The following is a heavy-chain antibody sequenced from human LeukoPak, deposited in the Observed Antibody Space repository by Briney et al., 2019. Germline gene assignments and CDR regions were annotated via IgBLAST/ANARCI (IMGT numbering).Heavy chain of an antibody. CDR3: ARDTGGYDSDYYYGMDV. V-gene: IGHV3-48*03. CDR1: GFTFSSYE. CDR2: ISSSGSTI. D-gene: IGHD5-12*01. J-gene: IGHJ6*04. Sequence: GGSLRLSCAASGFTFSSYEMNWVRQAPGKGLEWVSYISSSGSTIYYADSVKGRFTISRDNAKNSLYLRMNSLRAEDTAVYYCARDTGGYDSDYYYGMDVWGKGTTVTVSS.